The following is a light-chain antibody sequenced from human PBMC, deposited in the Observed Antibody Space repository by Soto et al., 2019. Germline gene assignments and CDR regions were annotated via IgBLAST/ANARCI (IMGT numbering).Light chain of an antibody. CDR3: QQYHTYPYT. V-gene: IGKV1-5*01. CDR1: QSIARW. Sequence: DIPMTQSPSTLSASAGDRVTISCRASQSIARWLAWYQQKAGRAPNLLIYDVSILESGVPARFSGSASGTEFTLTISSLQPDDYATYYCQQYHTYPYTFGQGTKLEI. CDR2: DVS. J-gene: IGKJ2*01.